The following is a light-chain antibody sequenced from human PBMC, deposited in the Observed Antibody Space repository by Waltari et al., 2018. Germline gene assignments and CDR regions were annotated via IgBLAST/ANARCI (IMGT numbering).Light chain of an antibody. J-gene: IGKJ3*01. Sequence: DIVMTHSPASLAVPRGEGATTNSKSGRSVLYSSNNKNYLAWYQQKPGQPPKLLIYWASTRESGVPDRFSGSGSGTDFTLTISSLQAEDVAVYYCQQYYSTPFTFGPGTKVDIK. CDR3: QQYYSTPFT. CDR1: RSVLYSSNNKNY. CDR2: WAS. V-gene: IGKV4-1*01.